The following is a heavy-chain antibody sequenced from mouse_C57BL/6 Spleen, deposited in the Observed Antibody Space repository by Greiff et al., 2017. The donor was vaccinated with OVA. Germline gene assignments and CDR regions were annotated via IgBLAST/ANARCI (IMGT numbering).Heavy chain of an antibody. Sequence: QVQLQQSGAELVKPGASVKMSCKASGYTFTSYWITWVKQRPGQGLEWIGDIYPGSGSTNYNEKFKSKATLTVDTSSSTAYMQLSSLTSEDSAVYYCARRGYGSSSWYFDVWGTGTTVTVSS. V-gene: IGHV1-55*01. J-gene: IGHJ1*03. D-gene: IGHD1-1*01. CDR2: IYPGSGST. CDR3: ARRGYGSSSWYFDV. CDR1: GYTFTSYW.